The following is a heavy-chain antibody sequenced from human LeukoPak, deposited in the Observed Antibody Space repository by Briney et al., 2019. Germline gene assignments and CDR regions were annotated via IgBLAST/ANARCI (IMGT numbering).Heavy chain of an antibody. CDR3: AKDARRDGYSYDY. Sequence: PGGSLRLSCAASGFTFSSYAMNWVRQAPGKGLEWVSGISGSGGSTNYADSVEGRFTISRDNSNNTLYLQMNSLRAEDTAVYYCAKDARRDGYSYDYWGKGTLVTVSS. CDR1: GFTFSSYA. CDR2: ISGSGGST. J-gene: IGHJ4*02. D-gene: IGHD5-24*01. V-gene: IGHV3-23*01.